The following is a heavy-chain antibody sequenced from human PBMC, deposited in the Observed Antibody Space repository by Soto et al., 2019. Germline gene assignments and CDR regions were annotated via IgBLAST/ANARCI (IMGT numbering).Heavy chain of an antibody. J-gene: IGHJ4*02. CDR3: AKTVENWYFDY. Sequence: GGSLRLSCAAAGFTFSSYAMSWVRQAPGKGMEWVSAISGSGVSTYYADSVKGRFTISRDNSKNTLYLQMNSLRAEDTAVYYCAKTVENWYFDYWGQGTLVTVSS. CDR2: ISGSGVST. CDR1: GFTFSSYA. D-gene: IGHD2-21*01. V-gene: IGHV3-23*01.